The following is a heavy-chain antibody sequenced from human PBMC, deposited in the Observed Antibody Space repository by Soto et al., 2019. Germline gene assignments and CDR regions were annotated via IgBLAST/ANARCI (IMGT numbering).Heavy chain of an antibody. Sequence: GGSLRLSCEVSGFTFSMYSMSWVRQSPGKGLEWVAKIPQDGVDGHYADSVKGRFTISRDNGKNSLYLQLNNLRAEDTAVYYCARDHLILPAHDFFYGSDVWGRGATVT. CDR3: ARDHLILPAHDFFYGSDV. D-gene: IGHD2-21*02. CDR1: GFTFSMYS. J-gene: IGHJ6*02. V-gene: IGHV3-7*03. CDR2: IPQDGVDG.